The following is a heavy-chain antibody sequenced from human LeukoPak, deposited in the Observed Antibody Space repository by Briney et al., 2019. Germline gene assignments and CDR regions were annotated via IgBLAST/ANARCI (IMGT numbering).Heavy chain of an antibody. D-gene: IGHD6-19*01. CDR3: ARGYSSGWYPVYYYYGMDV. CDR2: INHSGST. Sequence: PSETLSLTCAVYGGSFSGYYWSWIRQPPGKGLEWIREINHSGSTNYNPSLKSRVTISVDTSKNQFSLKLSSVTAADTAVYYCARGYSSGWYPVYYYYGMDVWGQGTTVTVSS. CDR1: GGSFSGYY. J-gene: IGHJ6*02. V-gene: IGHV4-34*01.